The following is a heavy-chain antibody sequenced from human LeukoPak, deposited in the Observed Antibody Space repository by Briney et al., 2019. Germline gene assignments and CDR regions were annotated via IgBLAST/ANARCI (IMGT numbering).Heavy chain of an antibody. V-gene: IGHV1-69*05. D-gene: IGHD2-15*01. CDR2: IIPIFGTA. CDR1: GGTFSSYA. CDR3: ARDGLAATKELDY. Sequence: GASVKVSCKVSGGTFSSYAISWVRQAPGQGLEWMGRIIPIFGTANYAQKFQGRVTITTNESTRTANMELSSMRSEDAAVYYCARDGLAATKELDYWGQGTLVTVSS. J-gene: IGHJ4*02.